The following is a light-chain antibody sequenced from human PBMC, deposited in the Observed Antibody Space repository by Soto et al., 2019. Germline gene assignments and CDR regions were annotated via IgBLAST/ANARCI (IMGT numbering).Light chain of an antibody. CDR2: QDS. CDR3: QAWDTSTRV. J-gene: IGLJ1*01. V-gene: IGLV3-1*01. CDR1: KLGDKY. Sequence: SYELTQPPSVSVSPGQTASITCSGDKLGDKYACWYQQKPGQSPVLVIYQDSKRPSGIPERFSGSNSGNTATLTISGTQAIDEAVYYCQAWDTSTRVFGTGTNVTVL.